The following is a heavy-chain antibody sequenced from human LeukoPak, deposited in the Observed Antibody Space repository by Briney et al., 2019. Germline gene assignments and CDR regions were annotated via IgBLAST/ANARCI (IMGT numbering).Heavy chain of an antibody. Sequence: PGGSLRLSCAASGFTFSSYAMSWVRQAPGKGLEWVSAISRSGGSTYYADSVKGRFTISRDNSKNTLYLQMNSLRAEDTAVYYCAKEFVVVPAAKGYYNWFDPWGQGTLVTVSS. V-gene: IGHV3-23*01. CDR2: ISRSGGST. D-gene: IGHD2-2*01. CDR3: AKEFVVVPAAKGYYNWFDP. J-gene: IGHJ5*02. CDR1: GFTFSSYA.